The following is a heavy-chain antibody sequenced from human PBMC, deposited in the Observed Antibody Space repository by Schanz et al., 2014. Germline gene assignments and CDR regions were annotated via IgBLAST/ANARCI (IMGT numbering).Heavy chain of an antibody. CDR2: IRADGRMT. Sequence: VHLVESGGGVVQPGRSLRLSCAASGLTLSDYWMHWVRQAPGKGPEWISHIRADGRMTNYAASVEGRFTISRDVAKNKLYLQMFSLRAEDMGVYYCAGGKTTGLAYWGQGTQVAVSS. V-gene: IGHV3-74*02. D-gene: IGHD4-4*01. CDR1: GLTLSDYW. CDR3: AGGKTTGLAY. J-gene: IGHJ4*02.